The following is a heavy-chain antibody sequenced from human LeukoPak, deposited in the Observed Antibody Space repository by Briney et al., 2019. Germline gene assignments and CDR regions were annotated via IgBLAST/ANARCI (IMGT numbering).Heavy chain of an antibody. Sequence: SETLSLTCAVSGGSISINDYFWAWIRQSPGKGLEWIGRVYSSGSTNYNPSLKSRVTMSVDTSKNQFSLKLSSVTAADTAVYYCARNRDVVATSLDSWGQGTLVTVSS. D-gene: IGHD5-12*01. CDR3: ARNRDVVATSLDS. CDR1: GGSISINDYF. J-gene: IGHJ4*02. V-gene: IGHV4-39*07. CDR2: VYSSGST.